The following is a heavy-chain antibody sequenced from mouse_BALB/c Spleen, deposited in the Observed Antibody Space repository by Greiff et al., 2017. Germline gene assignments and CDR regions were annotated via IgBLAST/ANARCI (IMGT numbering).Heavy chain of an antibody. D-gene: IGHD2-4*01. CDR2: IWGGGST. CDR3: ARRDYDYDWYFDV. Sequence: VQVVESGPGLVAPSQSLSITCTVSGFSLSRYSVHWVRQPPGKGLEWLGMIWGGGSTDYNSALKSRLSISKDNSKSQVFLKMNSLQTDDTAMYYCARRDYDYDWYFDVWGAGTTVTVSS. J-gene: IGHJ1*01. V-gene: IGHV2-6-4*01. CDR1: GFSLSRYS.